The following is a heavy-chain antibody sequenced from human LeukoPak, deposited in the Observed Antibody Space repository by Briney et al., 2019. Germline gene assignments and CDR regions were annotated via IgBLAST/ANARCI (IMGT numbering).Heavy chain of an antibody. CDR3: VRRFGDYVLDY. D-gene: IGHD4-17*01. CDR2: ISWNSGSI. Sequence: GRSLRLSCAASGFTFDDYAMHWVRQAPGKGLEWVSGISWNSGSIGYADSVKGRFTISRDNAKNSLYLQMNSLRAEDTAVYYCVRRFGDYVLDYWGQGTLVTVSS. J-gene: IGHJ4*02. V-gene: IGHV3-9*01. CDR1: GFTFDDYA.